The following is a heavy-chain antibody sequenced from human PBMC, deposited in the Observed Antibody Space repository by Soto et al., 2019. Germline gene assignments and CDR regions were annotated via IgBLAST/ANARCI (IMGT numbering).Heavy chain of an antibody. CDR1: GDSVSSNSAG. V-gene: IGHV6-1*01. D-gene: IGHD1-26*01. Sequence: SQTLSLTCVITGDSVSSNSAGWSWVRQSPSRGLELLGRTYYRSKWYYEYAVSVRGRITINPDTSKNQYSLQLNSVTPEDTAVYFCARGEQYSGRIFDYWGQGTLVTVSS. CDR3: ARGEQYSGRIFDY. CDR2: TYYRSKWYY. J-gene: IGHJ4*01.